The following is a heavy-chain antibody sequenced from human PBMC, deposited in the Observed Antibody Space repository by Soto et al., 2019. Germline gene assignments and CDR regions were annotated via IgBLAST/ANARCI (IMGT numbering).Heavy chain of an antibody. CDR2: ISAYNGNT. J-gene: IGHJ6*02. CDR1: GYTFTSYG. CDR3: ARDTLGVRAAAPPTV. D-gene: IGHD6-13*01. V-gene: IGHV1-18*01. Sequence: ASVKVSCKASGYTFTSYGISWVRQAPGQGLEWMGWISAYNGNTNYAQKLQGRVTMTTDTSTSTAYMELRSLRSDDTAVYYCARDTLGVRAAAPPTVWGQGTPVTVSS.